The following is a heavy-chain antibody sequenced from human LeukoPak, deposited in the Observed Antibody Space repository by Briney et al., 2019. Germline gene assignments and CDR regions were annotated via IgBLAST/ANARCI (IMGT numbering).Heavy chain of an antibody. D-gene: IGHD5-12*01. Sequence: SETLSLTCTVSGGSISSISYYWGWIRQPPGKGLEWIGSFYYSGTTYYNPSLESRVTISLDTSKNQFSLRLTSVTAADTAVYYCAKEYSAYDGTFDSWGQGTLVTVSS. CDR3: AKEYSAYDGTFDS. CDR2: FYYSGTT. V-gene: IGHV4-39*07. J-gene: IGHJ4*02. CDR1: GGSISSISYY.